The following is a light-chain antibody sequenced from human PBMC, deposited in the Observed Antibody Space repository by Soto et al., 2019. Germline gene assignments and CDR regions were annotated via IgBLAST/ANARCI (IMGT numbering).Light chain of an antibody. J-gene: IGKJ1*01. CDR2: DAS. V-gene: IGKV3-11*01. CDR1: QSVSTY. Sequence: EIVLTQSPATLSLSPGEGATLSCRASQSVSTYLAWYQQKPGQAPRLLIYDASNRSTGIPARFSGSGSGTDFTLTISSLEPEDFAVYVCQQRSNWPQTVGQGTKPELK. CDR3: QQRSNWPQT.